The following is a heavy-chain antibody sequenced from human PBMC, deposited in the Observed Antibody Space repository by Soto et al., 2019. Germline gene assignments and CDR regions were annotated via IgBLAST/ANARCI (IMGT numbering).Heavy chain of an antibody. CDR1: GGIFTSYY. D-gene: IGHD3-3*01. CDR2: INPNSGGT. CDR3: ARDQKGSYYDFWSGSRGMDV. Sequence: ASVKVSCKASGGIFTSYYIRWVREAPGQGLEWMGWINPNSGGTNYAQKFQGRVTMTRDTSISTAYMELSRLKSDDTAMYYCARDQKGSYYDFWSGSRGMDVWGQGTTVTVSS. J-gene: IGHJ6*02. V-gene: IGHV1-2*02.